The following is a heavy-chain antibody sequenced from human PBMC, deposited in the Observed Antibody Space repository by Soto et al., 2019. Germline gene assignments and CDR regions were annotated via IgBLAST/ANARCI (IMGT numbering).Heavy chain of an antibody. J-gene: IGHJ4*02. V-gene: IGHV3-33*01. CDR1: GFTFSSYG. CDR2: IWYDGSNK. Sequence: QVQLVESGGGVVQPGRSLRLSCAASGFTFSSYGMYWVRQAPGKGLESVAVIWYDGSNKYYADSVKGRFTISRDNSKNTLYLQMNSLRAEDTAVDYCARDRGQREIDYWGQGTLVTVSS. CDR3: ARDRGQREIDY.